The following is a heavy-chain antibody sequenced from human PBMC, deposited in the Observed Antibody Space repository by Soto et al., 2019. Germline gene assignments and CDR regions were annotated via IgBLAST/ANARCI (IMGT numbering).Heavy chain of an antibody. CDR2: ILPIFTTA. CDR1: GGTFSNYA. V-gene: IGHV1-69*13. CDR3: AKDKGFQLHLIVFSN. Sequence: AVKVSCKASGGTFSNYAFSWVGQAPGQGLEWMGGILPIFTTATYAPKFQDRVTITADESTSTVYMDLNSLRSEDMALYYCAKDKGFQLHLIVFSNWGQGTRITVSS. J-gene: IGHJ4*02. D-gene: IGHD2-2*01.